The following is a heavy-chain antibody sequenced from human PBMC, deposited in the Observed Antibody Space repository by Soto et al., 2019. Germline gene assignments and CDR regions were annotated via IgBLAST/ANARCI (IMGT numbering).Heavy chain of an antibody. D-gene: IGHD2-2*01. CDR3: ARDLVVPAAINYYYYGMDV. CDR1: GGSISSGDYY. V-gene: IGHV4-30-4*01. Sequence: SETLSLTCTVSGGSISSGDYYWSWIRQPPGKGLEWIGYIYYSGSTYYNPSLKSRVTISVDTSKNQFSLKLSSVTAADTAVYYCARDLVVPAAINYYYYGMDVWGQGTTVTVSS. J-gene: IGHJ6*02. CDR2: IYYSGST.